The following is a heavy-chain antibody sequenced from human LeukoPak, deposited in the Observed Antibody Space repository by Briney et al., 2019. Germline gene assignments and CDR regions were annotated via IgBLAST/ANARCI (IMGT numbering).Heavy chain of an antibody. D-gene: IGHD7-27*01. Sequence: PGGSLRLSCAASGFNVSRNYMSWVRQAPGKRLEWVSVIYSGGSTYYADSVKGRFITSRDNSKNTVYLQMNSLRAEDTAVYYCARDLPRGNWEYWGQGALVSVSS. CDR2: IYSGGST. V-gene: IGHV3-53*01. CDR3: ARDLPRGNWEY. CDR1: GFNVSRNY. J-gene: IGHJ4*02.